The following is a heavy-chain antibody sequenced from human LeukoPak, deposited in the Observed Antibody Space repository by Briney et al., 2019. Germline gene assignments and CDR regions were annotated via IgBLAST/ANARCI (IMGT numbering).Heavy chain of an antibody. V-gene: IGHV3-74*01. J-gene: IGHJ4*02. Sequence: PGVSLRLSCAASGFTFSDYWMHWVRQAPGRGLVWVSIINTDTSGTSYADSVKGRFTISRDNAKNTLYLQMNSLRAEDTAVYYCARAGAYRFDYWGQGTLVTV. CDR1: GFTFSDYW. CDR2: INTDTSGT. D-gene: IGHD3-16*01. CDR3: ARAGAYRFDY.